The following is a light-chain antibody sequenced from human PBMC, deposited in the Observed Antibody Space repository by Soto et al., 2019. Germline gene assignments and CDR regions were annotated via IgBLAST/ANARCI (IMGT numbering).Light chain of an antibody. Sequence: QSALTQPASVSGSPGQSITISCTGTSSDVGSYNLVSWYQQHPGKAPKLMIYEGSKRPSGVSHRFSGSKSGNTASLTISGLQAKDEADYYCCSYAGSSTFVFGTGTKVTVL. CDR1: SSDVGSYNL. CDR3: CSYAGSSTFV. J-gene: IGLJ1*01. V-gene: IGLV2-23*03. CDR2: EGS.